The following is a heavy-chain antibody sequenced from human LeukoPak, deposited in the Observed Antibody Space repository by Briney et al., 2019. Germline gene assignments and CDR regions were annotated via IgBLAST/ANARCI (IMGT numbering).Heavy chain of an antibody. J-gene: IGHJ4*02. CDR2: IYPGDSDT. Sequence: GESLKVSCKGSGYSFTSYWIGWVRQMPGKGLEWMGIIYPGDSDTRYSPSFQGQVTISADKSISTAYLQWSSLKALDTAMYYCAREGLGYDSSGYYNPGYWGQGTLVTVSS. D-gene: IGHD3-22*01. V-gene: IGHV5-51*01. CDR1: GYSFTSYW. CDR3: AREGLGYDSSGYYNPGY.